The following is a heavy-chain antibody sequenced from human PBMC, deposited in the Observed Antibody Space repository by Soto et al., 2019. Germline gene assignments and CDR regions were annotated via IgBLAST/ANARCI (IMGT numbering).Heavy chain of an antibody. CDR2: IYYSGST. Sequence: QVQLQESGPGLVKPSQTLSLTCTVSGGSISSGAYYWSWVRQPPGKGLEWIGYIYYSGSTYYNPSLKSRVTISVDTSKNQFSLKLSSVTATDTAVYYCARDNYGDTYYFDCWGQGTLVTVSS. D-gene: IGHD4-17*01. V-gene: IGHV4-30-4*01. J-gene: IGHJ4*02. CDR3: ARDNYGDTYYFDC. CDR1: GGSISSGAYY.